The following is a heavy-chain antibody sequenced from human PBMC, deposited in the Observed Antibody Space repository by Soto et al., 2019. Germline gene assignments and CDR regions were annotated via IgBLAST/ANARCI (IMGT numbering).Heavy chain of an antibody. V-gene: IGHV4-59*08. CDR2: IYYSGST. Sequence: SETLSLTCTVSGGSISSYYWSWIRQPPGKGLEWIGYIYYSGSTNYNPSLKSRVTISVDTSKNQFSLKLSSVTAADTAVYYCARLRSSSWMYYWGQGTLVTVSS. J-gene: IGHJ4*02. D-gene: IGHD6-13*01. CDR1: GGSISSYY. CDR3: ARLRSSSWMYY.